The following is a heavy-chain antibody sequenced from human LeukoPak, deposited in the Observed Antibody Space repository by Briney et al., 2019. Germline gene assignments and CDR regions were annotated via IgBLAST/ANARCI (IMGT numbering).Heavy chain of an antibody. J-gene: IGHJ6*02. CDR2: ISYDGTSE. CDR3: AYYYYGSGSVDYYYGMDV. D-gene: IGHD3-10*01. CDR1: GFTFSSYA. V-gene: IGHV3-30*03. Sequence: GGSLRLSCAASGFTFSSYAMHWVRQTPGKGLEWAALISYDGTSEYYADSVKGRFTISRDNSKNTPYLQMNSLRAEDTAVYYCAYYYYGSGSVDYYYGMDVWGQGTTVTVSS.